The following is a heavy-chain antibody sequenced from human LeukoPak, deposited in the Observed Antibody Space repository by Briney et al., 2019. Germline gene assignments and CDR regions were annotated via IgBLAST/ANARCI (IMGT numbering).Heavy chain of an antibody. CDR1: GYTFTSYY. D-gene: IGHD2-2*01. V-gene: IGHV1-2*02. CDR2: INPNSGGT. J-gene: IGHJ4*02. CDR3: ARGDIVVVPAAIEY. Sequence: ASVKVSCKASGYTFTSYYMHWVRQAPGQGLEWMGWINPNSGGTNYAQKFQGRVTMTRDTSISTAYMELSRLRSDDTAVYYCARGDIVVVPAAIEYWGQGTLVTVSS.